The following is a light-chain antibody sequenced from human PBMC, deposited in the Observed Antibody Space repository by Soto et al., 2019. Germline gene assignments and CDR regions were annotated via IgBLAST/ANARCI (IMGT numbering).Light chain of an antibody. Sequence: DIQMTQSPSSLSASVGDRVTITCRASQSISSYLNWYQQKPGKAPKLLIYAASSLQSGVQARFSGSRSGTDFTLTIRSLQPEDFATYYWQQSYRTPQTFGQGTTVEIK. V-gene: IGKV1-39*01. J-gene: IGKJ1*01. CDR2: AAS. CDR3: QQSYRTPQT. CDR1: QSISSY.